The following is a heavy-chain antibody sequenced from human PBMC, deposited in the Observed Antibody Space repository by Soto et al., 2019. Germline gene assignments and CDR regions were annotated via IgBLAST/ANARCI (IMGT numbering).Heavy chain of an antibody. V-gene: IGHV3-11*06. D-gene: IGHD3-10*01. CDR1: GFTFSDYY. J-gene: IGHJ4*02. CDR2: ISSSSSYT. CDR3: ARSRGRELWFGDLSVFDY. Sequence: QVQLVESGGGLVKPGGSLRLSCAASGFTFSDYYMSWIRQAPGKGLEWVSYISSSSSYTNYADSVKGRFTLSRDNAKNSLYLQMNSLRAEDTAVYYCARSRGRELWFGDLSVFDYWGQGTLVTVSS.